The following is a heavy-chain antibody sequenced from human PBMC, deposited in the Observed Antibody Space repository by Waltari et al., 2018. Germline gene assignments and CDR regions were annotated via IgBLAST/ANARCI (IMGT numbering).Heavy chain of an antibody. D-gene: IGHD2-15*01. CDR1: GDSVSRGISY. V-gene: IGHV4-61*01. CDR3: ARQIVVVAATPGYFDS. Sequence: QVQLQESGPGLVKPSETLSLTCTVSGDSVSRGISYWRWIRQPPGKGLEWLGNTYYSGSTNYNPSFNSRVTISVDTSKNQFSLNLTSVTATDTAVYYCARQIVVVAATPGYFDSWGQGTLVAVSS. J-gene: IGHJ4*02. CDR2: TYYSGST.